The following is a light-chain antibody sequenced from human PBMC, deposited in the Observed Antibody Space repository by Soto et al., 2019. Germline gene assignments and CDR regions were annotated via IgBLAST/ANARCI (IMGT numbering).Light chain of an antibody. CDR2: GAS. Sequence: EIVLTQSPAALSVSPGERVTLSCRASQGIGSTLAWYQQEPGQTPRLLIYGASSRATGIPARFSGSGSGTDFTLTISRLQSEDFAVYYCQQYNTWPRTFGQGTKVDIK. V-gene: IGKV3-15*01. J-gene: IGKJ1*01. CDR1: QGIGST. CDR3: QQYNTWPRT.